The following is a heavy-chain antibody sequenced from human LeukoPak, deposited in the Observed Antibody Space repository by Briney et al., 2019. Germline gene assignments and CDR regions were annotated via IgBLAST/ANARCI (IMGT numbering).Heavy chain of an antibody. CDR3: ARQDRDYDWYFDL. J-gene: IGHJ2*01. D-gene: IGHD4-17*01. V-gene: IGHV4-59*08. CDR2: IYYSGST. CDR1: GGSISSYY. Sequence: SETLSLTCTVSGGSISSYYWSWIRQPPGKGLEWIGYIYYSGSTNYNPSLKSRVTISVDTSKNQFSLKLSSVTAADTAVYYCARQDRDYDWYFDLWGRGTLVTVSS.